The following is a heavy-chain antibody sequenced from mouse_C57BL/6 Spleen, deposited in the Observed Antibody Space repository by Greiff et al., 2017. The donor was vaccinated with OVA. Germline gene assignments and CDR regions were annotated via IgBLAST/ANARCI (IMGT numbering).Heavy chain of an antibody. Sequence: VHLVESGPGLVAPSQSLSITCTVSGFSLTSYGVDWVRQSPGKGLEWLGVIWGVGSTNYNSALKSRLSISKDNSKSQVFLKMNSLQTDDTAMYYCATGNYVGAMDYWGQGTSVTVSS. V-gene: IGHV2-6*01. CDR1: GFSLTSYG. CDR2: IWGVGST. CDR3: ATGNYVGAMDY. J-gene: IGHJ4*01. D-gene: IGHD2-1*01.